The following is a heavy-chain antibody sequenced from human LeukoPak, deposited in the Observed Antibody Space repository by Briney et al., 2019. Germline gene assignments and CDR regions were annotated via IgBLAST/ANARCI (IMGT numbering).Heavy chain of an antibody. CDR1: GYTFTGYY. J-gene: IGHJ4*02. D-gene: IGHD3-10*01. CDR3: ARDNVDGVHFDY. Sequence: ASVKVSCKASGYTFTGYYMHWVRQAPGQGLEWMGWINPNSGDTNYSQKFQGRVSMTRDTSISTAYMELSRLRSDDTAVYYCARDNVDGVHFDYWGQGTLVTVSS. V-gene: IGHV1-2*02. CDR2: INPNSGDT.